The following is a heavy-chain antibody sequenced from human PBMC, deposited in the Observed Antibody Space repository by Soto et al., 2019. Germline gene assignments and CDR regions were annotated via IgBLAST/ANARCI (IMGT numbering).Heavy chain of an antibody. CDR2: TYYRSKWYN. Sequence: SQTLSLTCAISGDSVSSNSAAWNWIRQSPSRGLEWQGRTYYRSKWYNDYAVSVKSRITINPDTSKNQFSLQPNSVTPEDTAVYYCARDQHSSGWYEGLGAFDIWGQGTMVTVSS. D-gene: IGHD6-19*01. V-gene: IGHV6-1*01. J-gene: IGHJ3*02. CDR3: ARDQHSSGWYEGLGAFDI. CDR1: GDSVSSNSAA.